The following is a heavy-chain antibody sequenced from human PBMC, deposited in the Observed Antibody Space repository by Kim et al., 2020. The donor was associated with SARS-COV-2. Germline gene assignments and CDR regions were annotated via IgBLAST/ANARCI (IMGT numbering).Heavy chain of an antibody. D-gene: IGHD1-26*01. CDR2: IWYDGSNK. Sequence: GGSLRLSCAASGFTFSSYGMHWVRQAPGKGLEWEAVIWYDGSNKYYADSVKGRFTISRDNSKNTLYLQMNSLRAEDTAVYYCAKDIRGGSYPYFDYWGQGTLVTVSS. V-gene: IGHV3-33*06. J-gene: IGHJ4*02. CDR3: AKDIRGGSYPYFDY. CDR1: GFTFSSYG.